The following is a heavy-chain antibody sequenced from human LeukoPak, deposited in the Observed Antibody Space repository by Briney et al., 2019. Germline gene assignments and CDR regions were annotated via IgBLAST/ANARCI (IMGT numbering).Heavy chain of an antibody. CDR3: ARAPDTAMVAYYYYYMDV. CDR2: IIPIFGTA. V-gene: IGHV1-69*13. D-gene: IGHD5-18*01. CDR1: GGTFSSYA. Sequence: SVKVSCKASGGTFSSYAISWVRQAPGQGLEWMGGIIPIFGTANYAQKFQGRATITADESTSTAYMELSSLRSEDTAVYYCARAPDTAMVAYYYYYMDVWGKGTTVTVSS. J-gene: IGHJ6*03.